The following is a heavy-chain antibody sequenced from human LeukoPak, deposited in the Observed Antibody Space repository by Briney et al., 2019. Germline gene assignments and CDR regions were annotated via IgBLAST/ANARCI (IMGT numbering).Heavy chain of an antibody. J-gene: IGHJ6*02. CDR3: ARDRGSQSMDV. CDR2: ISSSSSYI. Sequence: GGSLRLSCAASGFTFSSYSMNWVRQAPGKGLEWVSSISSSSSYIYYADSVKGRFTISRDNAKNSLYLQMNSLRVEDTAVYYCARDRGSQSMDVWGQGTTVTVSS. CDR1: GFTFSSYS. V-gene: IGHV3-21*01. D-gene: IGHD1-26*01.